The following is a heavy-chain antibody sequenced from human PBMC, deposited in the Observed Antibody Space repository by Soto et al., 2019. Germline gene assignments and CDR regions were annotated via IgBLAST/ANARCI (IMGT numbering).Heavy chain of an antibody. CDR1: SAAVSSTTYT. V-gene: IGHV4-39*01. CDR2: VYYGGRS. J-gene: IGHJ6*02. D-gene: IGHD2-2*01. CDR3: XRLNGYCIRGSCHAHYAMDV. Sequence: SETLSLTCTVSSAAVSSTTYTWGWIRQPPGKVLEWVASVYYGGRSYYNPSLNSRVTISLDTSNNQFSLKMTSVTSSYTSVYYXXRLNGYCIRGSCHAHYAMDVWGQRTTVTVSS.